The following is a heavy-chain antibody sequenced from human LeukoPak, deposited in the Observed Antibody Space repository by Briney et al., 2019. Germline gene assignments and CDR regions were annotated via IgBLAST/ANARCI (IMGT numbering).Heavy chain of an antibody. D-gene: IGHD2-2*01. CDR1: GFTFRSHA. J-gene: IGHJ6*02. Sequence: PGGSPRLSCAASGFTFRSHAMSWVRQAPGKGVEWGSAICGSGGSPYYADSVKGRFTISRDNSKNTLYLQMNSLRAEDTAVYYCAKVGYCSSTSCYHWVEYYYGMDVWGQGTTVTVSS. CDR3: AKVGYCSSTSCYHWVEYYYGMDV. CDR2: ICGSGGSP. V-gene: IGHV3-23*01.